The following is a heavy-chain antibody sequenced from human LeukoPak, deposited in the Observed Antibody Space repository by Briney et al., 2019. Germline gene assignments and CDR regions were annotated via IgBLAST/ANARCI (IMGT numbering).Heavy chain of an antibody. J-gene: IGHJ3*02. CDR1: GFTFSTYS. Sequence: GGSLRLSCAASGFTFSTYSMNWVRQAPGKGLEWVSYISSSSSTLYYADSVKGRFSISRDNAKNSLYLQMNSLRAEDTAVYYCARDHHRRLYDSQARDTFDIWGQGTLVTVSS. V-gene: IGHV3-48*01. CDR2: ISSSSSTL. CDR3: ARDHHRRLYDSQARDTFDI. D-gene: IGHD3-22*01.